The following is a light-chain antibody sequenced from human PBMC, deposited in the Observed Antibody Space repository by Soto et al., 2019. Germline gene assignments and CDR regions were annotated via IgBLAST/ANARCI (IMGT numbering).Light chain of an antibody. Sequence: DIQMTQSPSTLSASVGDRVTITCLASQSISSWLAWYQQKPGKAPKLLIYDASSLESGVPSRFSGSGSGTEFTLTISSLQPDDFATYYCQQYNSYSQFGQGTKVDIK. V-gene: IGKV1-5*01. CDR1: QSISSW. J-gene: IGKJ1*01. CDR2: DAS. CDR3: QQYNSYSQ.